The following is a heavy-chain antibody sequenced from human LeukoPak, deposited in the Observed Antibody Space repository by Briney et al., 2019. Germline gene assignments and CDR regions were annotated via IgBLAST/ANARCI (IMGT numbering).Heavy chain of an antibody. CDR3: VRHLPDLATDLD. V-gene: IGHV1-69*04. CDR2: IIPLLGVR. Sequence: SVKNSCKTSGGTLTTFAFGWVRQAPGQGLEWVGRIIPLLGVRNYAQQFQGRVTITADDPPNTTYMQLSRLTYEDAAVYYCVRHLPDLATDLDWGQGTLVSVSS. J-gene: IGHJ1*01. CDR1: GGTLTTFA.